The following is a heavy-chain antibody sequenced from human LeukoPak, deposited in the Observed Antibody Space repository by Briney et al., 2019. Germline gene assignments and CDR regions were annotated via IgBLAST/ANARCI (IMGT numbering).Heavy chain of an antibody. V-gene: IGHV3-66*01. CDR3: ARDKDA. Sequence: GGSLRLSCVVSGLTVSNNYMSWVRQAPGKGLEWVSVIYSDGTTRNADSVKGRFTISRDNSKDTVYLQMDSLRAEDTAVYYCARDKDAWGQGTLVTVSS. J-gene: IGHJ5*02. CDR2: IYSDGTT. CDR1: GLTVSNNY.